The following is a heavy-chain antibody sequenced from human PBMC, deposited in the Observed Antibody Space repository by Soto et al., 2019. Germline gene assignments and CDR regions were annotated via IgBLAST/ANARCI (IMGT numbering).Heavy chain of an antibody. Sequence: QVQLVQSGAEVKEPGASVKISCKTSGYTFANYGVTWLRQAPGQGLEWVGCNTDYAQKFQGTVTMTRDTSTSTAYLELRSLKSDDTAVYYRARGVPHRYGGSWNYYFDYWGQGTLVTVSS. CDR1: GYTFANYG. V-gene: IGHV1-18*01. CDR3: ARGVPHRYGGSWNYYFDY. CDR2: NT. D-gene: IGHD5-18*01. J-gene: IGHJ4*02.